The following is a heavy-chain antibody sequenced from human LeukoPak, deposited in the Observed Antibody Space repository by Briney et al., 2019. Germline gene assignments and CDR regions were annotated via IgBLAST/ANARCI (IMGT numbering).Heavy chain of an antibody. J-gene: IGHJ4*02. D-gene: IGHD5-18*01. CDR2: ISSSGGST. CDR1: GFTFSSYA. CDR3: AKDDDPYNVDTSFDY. V-gene: IGHV3-23*01. Sequence: PGGSLRLSCAASGFTFSSYAMSWVRQAPGKGLEWVSAISSSGGSTYYADSVKGRFTISRDNSKNTLYLQMNSLRAEDTAVYYCAKDDDPYNVDTSFDYWGQGTLVTVSS.